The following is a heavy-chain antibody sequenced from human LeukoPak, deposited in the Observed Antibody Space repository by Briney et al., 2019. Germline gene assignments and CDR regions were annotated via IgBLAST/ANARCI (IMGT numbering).Heavy chain of an antibody. V-gene: IGHV1-46*01. CDR3: ARGTDGWAHYWYFDL. CDR2: INPSGGST. CDR1: GYTFTSYY. D-gene: IGHD2-8*02. J-gene: IGHJ2*01. Sequence: ASVKVSCKASGYTFTSYYMHWVRQAPGQGLEWMGIINPSGGSTSYAQKFQGRVTMTRDTSTSTVYMELSSLRSEGTAVYYCARGTDGWAHYWYFDLWGRGTLVTVSS.